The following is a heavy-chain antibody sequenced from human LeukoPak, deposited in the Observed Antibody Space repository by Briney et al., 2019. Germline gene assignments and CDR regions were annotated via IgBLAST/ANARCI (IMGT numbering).Heavy chain of an antibody. V-gene: IGHV3-74*01. J-gene: IGHJ5*02. CDR1: GLSFSNYA. Sequence: PGGSLRLSCAASGLSFSNYAMHWVRQAPGKGLAWVSRIDYDGITTTYADSVKGRFTISRDNAKNTLYLQMNSLRAEDTAVYYCTHLGWFDPWGQGTLVTVSS. CDR2: IDYDGITT. CDR3: THLGWFDP.